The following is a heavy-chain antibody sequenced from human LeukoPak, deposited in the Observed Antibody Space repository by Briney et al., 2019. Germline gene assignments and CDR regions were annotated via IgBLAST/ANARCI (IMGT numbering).Heavy chain of an antibody. CDR3: ARENVLAVAGTNYYYGMDL. CDR1: GFTFNTHD. Sequence: GGSLRLSCVASGFTFNTHDTHWVRQRPGKGLEWVSTIGSAGDTYYSDSVTGRFTISREDAQNAVYLQMNSLRGGDTAVYFCARENVLAVAGTNYYYGMDLWGQGTTVAVS. CDR2: IGSAGDT. D-gene: IGHD6-19*01. J-gene: IGHJ6*02. V-gene: IGHV3-13*01.